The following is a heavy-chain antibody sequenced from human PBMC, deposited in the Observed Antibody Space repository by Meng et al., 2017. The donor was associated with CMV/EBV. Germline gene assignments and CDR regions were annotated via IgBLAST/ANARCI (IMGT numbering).Heavy chain of an antibody. CDR2: INWNGGST. CDR1: GFTFDDYG. V-gene: IGHV3-20*04. Sequence: ESLKISCAASGFTFDDYGMSWVRQAPGKGLEWVSGINWNGGSTGYADSVKGRFTISRDNAKNSLYLQMNSLRAEDTAVYYCAKDHPYYYGSGSYSGGYYFDYWGQGTLVTVSS. D-gene: IGHD3-10*01. J-gene: IGHJ4*02. CDR3: AKDHPYYYGSGSYSGGYYFDY.